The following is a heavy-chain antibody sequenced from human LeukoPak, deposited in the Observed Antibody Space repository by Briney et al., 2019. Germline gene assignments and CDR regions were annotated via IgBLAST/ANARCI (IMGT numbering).Heavy chain of an antibody. J-gene: IGHJ5*02. V-gene: IGHV4-59*01. CDR1: GGSISSYY. D-gene: IGHD3-3*01. Sequence: PSETLSLTCTVSGGSISSYYWSWIRQPPGKGLEWIGYIYYSGSTNYNPSLKSRVTISVDTSKNQFSLKLSSVTAADTAVYYCARGVRFLEWPTAFDPWGQGTLVTVSS. CDR3: ARGVRFLEWPTAFDP. CDR2: IYYSGST.